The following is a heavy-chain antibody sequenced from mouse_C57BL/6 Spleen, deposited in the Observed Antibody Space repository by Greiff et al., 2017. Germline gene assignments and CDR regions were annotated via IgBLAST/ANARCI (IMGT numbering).Heavy chain of an antibody. V-gene: IGHV1-58*01. D-gene: IGHD1-1*01. CDR2: IYIGHGYT. Sequence: DVKLQESGAELVRPGSSVKMSCKTSGYTFTSYGINWVKQRPGQGLEWIGYIYIGHGYTEYNEKFKGKDTLTSDTSSSTAYMQLSSLTSEDSAVYFWARSTTGVAHGYFDGWGTGTTVTVSS. CDR3: ARSTTGVAHGYFDG. CDR1: GYTFTSYG. J-gene: IGHJ1*03.